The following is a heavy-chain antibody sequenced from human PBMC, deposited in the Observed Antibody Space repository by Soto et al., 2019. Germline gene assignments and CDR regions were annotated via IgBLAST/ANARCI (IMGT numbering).Heavy chain of an antibody. CDR2: INHSGST. CDR1: GGSFSCYY. J-gene: IGHJ4*02. CDR3: ARRVYDSSGYYGSFDY. Sequence: SETLSLTCAVYGGSFSCYYWSWIRQPPGKGLEWIGEINHSGSTNYNPSLKSRVTISVDTSKNQFSLKLSSVTAADTAVYYCARRVYDSSGYYGSFDYWGQGTLVTVSS. D-gene: IGHD3-22*01. V-gene: IGHV4-34*01.